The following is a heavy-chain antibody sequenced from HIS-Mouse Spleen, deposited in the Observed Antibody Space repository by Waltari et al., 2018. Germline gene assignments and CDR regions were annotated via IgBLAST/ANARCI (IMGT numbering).Heavy chain of an antibody. CDR1: GGSISSSSYY. J-gene: IGHJ4*02. Sequence: QLQLQESGPGLVKPSETLSLTCTVSGGSISSSSYYWGWIRQPPGKGLEWIGSIYYSGSTYYNPALKRRVTMSVDTSKNQFSLKLSSVTAADTAVYYCARDRELYFDYWGQGTLVTVSS. CDR3: ARDRELYFDY. CDR2: IYYSGST. V-gene: IGHV4-39*07. D-gene: IGHD1-26*01.